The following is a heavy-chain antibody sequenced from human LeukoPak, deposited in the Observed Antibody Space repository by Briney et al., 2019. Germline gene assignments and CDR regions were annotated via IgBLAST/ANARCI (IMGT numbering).Heavy chain of an antibody. V-gene: IGHV3-21*01. D-gene: IGHD3-10*01. CDR1: GFTFSSYS. CDR2: ISSSSSYI. J-gene: IGHJ6*04. Sequence: GGSLRLSCAASGFTFSSYSMNWVRQAPGKGLEWVSSISSSSSYIYYADSVKGRFTISRDNAKNSLYLQMNSLRAEDTAVYYCASSTSYYYGSGSFYGIDVWRKGPTVTVPS. CDR3: ASSTSYYYGSGSFYGIDV.